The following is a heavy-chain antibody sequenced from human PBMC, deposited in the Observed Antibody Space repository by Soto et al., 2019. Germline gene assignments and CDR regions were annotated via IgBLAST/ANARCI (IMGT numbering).Heavy chain of an antibody. Sequence: QVQLVESGGGVVQPGRSLRLSCAASGFTFSSYGMHWVRQAPGKGLEWVAVISYDGSNKYYADSVKGRFTISRDNSKNTLYLQMNSLRAEDTAVYYCAKDGATGGFDYWGQGTLVTDSS. V-gene: IGHV3-30*18. J-gene: IGHJ4*02. CDR1: GFTFSSYG. D-gene: IGHD5-12*01. CDR3: AKDGATGGFDY. CDR2: ISYDGSNK.